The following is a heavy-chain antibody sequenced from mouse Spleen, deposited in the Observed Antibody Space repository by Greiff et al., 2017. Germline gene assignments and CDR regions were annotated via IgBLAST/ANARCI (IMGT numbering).Heavy chain of an antibody. CDR1: GFTFSSYA. V-gene: IGHV5-6-2*01. Sequence: EVMLVESGGGLVKPGGSLKLSCAASGFTFSSYAMSWVRQTPEKRLEWVAAINSNGGSTYYPDTVKDRFTISRDNAKNTLYLQMSSLRSEDTALYYCARRWDGDYPYYAMDYWGQGTSVTVSS. J-gene: IGHJ4*01. CDR2: INSNGGST. D-gene: IGHD2-13*01. CDR3: ARRWDGDYPYYAMDY.